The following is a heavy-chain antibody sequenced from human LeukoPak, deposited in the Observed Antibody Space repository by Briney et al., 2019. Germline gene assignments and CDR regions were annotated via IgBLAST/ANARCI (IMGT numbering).Heavy chain of an antibody. J-gene: IGHJ3*02. CDR3: ARGRTMVRGPRGAFDI. V-gene: IGHV4-34*01. CDR2: INHSGST. D-gene: IGHD3-10*01. CDR1: GGSFSGYY. Sequence: SETLSLTCAVYGGSFSGYYWSWIRQPPGKGLEWIGEINHSGSTNYNPSLKSRVTISVGTSKNQFSLKLSSVTAADTAVYYCARGRTMVRGPRGAFDIWGQGTMVTVSS.